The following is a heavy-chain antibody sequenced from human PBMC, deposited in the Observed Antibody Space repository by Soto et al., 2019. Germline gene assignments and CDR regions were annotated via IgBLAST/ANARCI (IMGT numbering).Heavy chain of an antibody. Sequence: QVQLQESGPGLVKPSQTLSLTCTVSGGSISSGGYYWSWIRQHPEKGLEWIGYIYYTGNTYYNASLKSRVTISVDTSNNQFSLKLSSVTAADTAVYYCARVGISSSDAFVIWGQGTTVTVSS. J-gene: IGHJ3*02. CDR1: GGSISSGGYY. CDR2: IYYTGNT. D-gene: IGHD6-6*01. CDR3: ARVGISSSDAFVI. V-gene: IGHV4-31*03.